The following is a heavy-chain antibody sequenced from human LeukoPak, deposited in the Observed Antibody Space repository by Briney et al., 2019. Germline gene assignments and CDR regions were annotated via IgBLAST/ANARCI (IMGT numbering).Heavy chain of an antibody. Sequence: GGSLRLSCAASGFTFSSYAMSWVRQAPGKGLEWVSAISGSGGSTYYADSVKGRFTISRHNSKNTLYLQMNSLRAEDTAVYYCARVEGYSYGYFYYYYGMDVWGQGTTVTVSS. CDR3: ARVEGYSYGYFYYYYGMDV. J-gene: IGHJ6*02. V-gene: IGHV3-23*01. D-gene: IGHD5-18*01. CDR1: GFTFSSYA. CDR2: ISGSGGST.